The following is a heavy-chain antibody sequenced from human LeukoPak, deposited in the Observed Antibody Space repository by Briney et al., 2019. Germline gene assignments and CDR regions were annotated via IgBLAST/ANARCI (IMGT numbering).Heavy chain of an antibody. CDR3: ARDSDSSSYYYYMDV. CDR1: GFTFSSYS. D-gene: IGHD6-6*01. J-gene: IGHJ6*03. V-gene: IGHV3-21*01. Sequence: PGGSLRLSCAASGFTFSSYSMNWVRQAPGKGLEWVSSISSSSSYIYYADPVKGRFTISRDNAKNSLYLQMNSLRAEDTAVYYCARDSDSSSYYYYMDVWGKGTTVTVSS. CDR2: ISSSSSYI.